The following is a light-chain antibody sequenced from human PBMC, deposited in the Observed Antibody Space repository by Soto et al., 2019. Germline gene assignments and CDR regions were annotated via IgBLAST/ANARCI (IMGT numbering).Light chain of an antibody. J-gene: IGKJ5*01. CDR3: QQFNTYPIT. V-gene: IGKV1-13*02. CDR2: DVS. CDR1: QDIRGA. Sequence: AIPLTQSPSSLSASVGDRVTITCRASQDIRGALAWYQQKPGKHPKLLIFDVSSLQSGVPSRFSGSGSGTDFTLTISSLQAEDFATYYCQQFNTYPITFGQGTRLEIK.